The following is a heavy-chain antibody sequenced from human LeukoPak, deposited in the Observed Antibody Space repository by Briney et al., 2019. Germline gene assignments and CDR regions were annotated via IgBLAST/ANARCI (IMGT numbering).Heavy chain of an antibody. CDR3: AKFRPAVAPHFDY. Sequence: GRSLRLSCAASGFTFSSYAMHWVRQAPGKGLEWVAVISYDGSNKYYADSVKGRFTISRDNSKNTLYLQMNSLRAEDTAVYYCAKFRPAVAPHFDYWGQGTLVTVSS. J-gene: IGHJ4*02. V-gene: IGHV3-30-3*02. CDR1: GFTFSSYA. CDR2: ISYDGSNK. D-gene: IGHD6-19*01.